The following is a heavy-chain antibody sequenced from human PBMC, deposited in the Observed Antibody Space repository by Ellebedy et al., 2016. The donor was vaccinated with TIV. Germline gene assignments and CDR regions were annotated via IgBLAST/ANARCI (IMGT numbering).Heavy chain of an antibody. V-gene: IGHV3-30*02. CDR2: IWYDGSNK. J-gene: IGHJ6*03. CDR1: GFTFSSYA. Sequence: GESLKISXAASGFTFSSYAMDWVRQAPGKGLEWVAVIWYDGSNKYYADSVKGRFTISRDNSKNTLYLQMNSLRAEDTAVYYCAKELYYYGSGSYYLDMDVWGKGTTVTVSS. CDR3: AKELYYYGSGSYYLDMDV. D-gene: IGHD3-10*01.